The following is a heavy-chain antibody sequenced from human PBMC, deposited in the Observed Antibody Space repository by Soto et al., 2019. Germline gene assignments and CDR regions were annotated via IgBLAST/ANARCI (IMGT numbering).Heavy chain of an antibody. CDR1: GFTFSSYG. Sequence: GGSLRLSCAASGFTFSSYGMHWVRQAPGKGLEWVAVIWYDGSNKYYADSVKGRFTISRDNSKNTLYLQMNSLRAEDTAVYYCARDNSLRSSSAPIFDYWGQGTLVTVSS. J-gene: IGHJ4*02. CDR2: IWYDGSNK. D-gene: IGHD6-13*01. V-gene: IGHV3-33*01. CDR3: ARDNSLRSSSAPIFDY.